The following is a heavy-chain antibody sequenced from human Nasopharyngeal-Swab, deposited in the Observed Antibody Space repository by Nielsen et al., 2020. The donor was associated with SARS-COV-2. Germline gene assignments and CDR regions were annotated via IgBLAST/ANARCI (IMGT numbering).Heavy chain of an antibody. CDR3: ARGGGWFGELLGGYYYYYYMDV. Sequence: RQAPGKGLEWIGYIYYSGSTSYNPSLKSRVTISVDTSKNQFSLKLSSVTAADTAVYYCARGGGWFGELLGGYYYYYYMDVWGKGTTVTVSS. D-gene: IGHD3-10*01. V-gene: IGHV4-31*02. J-gene: IGHJ6*03. CDR2: IYYSGST.